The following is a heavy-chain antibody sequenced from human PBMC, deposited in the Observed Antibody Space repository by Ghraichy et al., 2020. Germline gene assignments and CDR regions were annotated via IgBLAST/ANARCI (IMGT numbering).Heavy chain of an antibody. CDR2: IYTSGST. J-gene: IGHJ4*02. D-gene: IGHD5-12*01. V-gene: IGHV4-4*09. Sequence: SQTLSLTCTVSGGSISSYYWSWIRQPPGKGLEWIGYIYTSGSTNYNPSLKSRVTISVDTSKNQFSLKLSSVTAADTAVYYCARLDLGGSGYDYWGQGTLVTVSS. CDR3: ARLDLGGSGYDY. CDR1: GGSISSYY.